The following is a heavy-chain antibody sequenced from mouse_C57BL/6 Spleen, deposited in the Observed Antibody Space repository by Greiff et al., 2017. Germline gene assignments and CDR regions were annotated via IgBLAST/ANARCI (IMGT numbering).Heavy chain of an antibody. V-gene: IGHV1-82*01. Sequence: QVQLQQSGPELVKPGASVKISCKASGYAFSSSWMNWVKQRPGKGLEWIGRIYPGDGDTNYNGKFKGKATLTADKSSSTAYMQLSSLTSEDSAVYFCARGDYYGNPLAYWGQGTLVTVSA. CDR1: GYAFSSSW. J-gene: IGHJ3*01. CDR3: ARGDYYGNPLAY. CDR2: IYPGDGDT. D-gene: IGHD1-1*01.